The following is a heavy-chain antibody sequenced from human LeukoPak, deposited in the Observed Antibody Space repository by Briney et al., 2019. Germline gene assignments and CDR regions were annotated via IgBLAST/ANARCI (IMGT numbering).Heavy chain of an antibody. CDR2: ISGGGGST. D-gene: IGHD4-23*01. CDR3: AKEGVTTVVTPVDYFQH. V-gene: IGHV3-23*01. Sequence: PGGSLRLSCAASGFTFSSYVMNWVRQAPGKGLEWVSVISGGGGSTYYADPVKGRFTISRDNSKNTLFLQMNSLRAEDTALYYCAKEGVTTVVTPVDYFQHWGQGTLVTVSS. CDR1: GFTFSSYV. J-gene: IGHJ1*01.